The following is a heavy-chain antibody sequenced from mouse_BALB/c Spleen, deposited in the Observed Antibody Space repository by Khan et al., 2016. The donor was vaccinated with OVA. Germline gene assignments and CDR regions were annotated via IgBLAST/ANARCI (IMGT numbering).Heavy chain of an antibody. CDR2: IYPGDANT. V-gene: IGHV1-80*01. J-gene: IGHJ3*01. D-gene: IGHD2-3*01. Sequence: QVQLKESGAELVRPGSSVKISCKASGHAFSNYWMNWVKQRPGQGLEWIGQIYPGDANTNYNGKFKGKVTLTVDKSSSTAYMQLSSLTSEDSAVYCCAREGYDGYYRAWFAYWGQGTLVTVSA. CDR1: GHAFSNYW. CDR3: AREGYDGYYRAWFAY.